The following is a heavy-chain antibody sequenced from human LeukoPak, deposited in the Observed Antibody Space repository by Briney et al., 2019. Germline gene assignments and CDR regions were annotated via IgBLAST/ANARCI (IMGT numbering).Heavy chain of an antibody. CDR1: GGSISSSSYY. Sequence: PSETLSLTCTVSGGSISSSSYYWGWIRQPPGKGLEWIGSIYYSGSTYYNPSLKSRVTISVDTSKNQFSLKLSSVTAADTAVYYCASDTFGPDQGYTFAYWGQGTLVTVSS. V-gene: IGHV4-39*07. CDR3: ASDTFGPDQGYTFAY. D-gene: IGHD3-16*01. CDR2: IYYSGST. J-gene: IGHJ4*02.